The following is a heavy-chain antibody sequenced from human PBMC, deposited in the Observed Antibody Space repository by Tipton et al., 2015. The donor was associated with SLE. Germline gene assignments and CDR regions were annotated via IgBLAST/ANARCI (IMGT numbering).Heavy chain of an antibody. CDR3: ARQEGILYGGSYFDY. D-gene: IGHD2-8*01. Sequence: VQLVQSGAEVKKPGESPKISCKASGYSFTSYWIRWVPQIPGKGLEWMGIIYPGASDTRYSPSFQGQVTISADKSISTAYLQWSSLKASDTAMYYCARQEGILYGGSYFDYWCQGTLFTVSS. J-gene: IGHJ4*02. CDR1: GYSFTSYW. CDR2: IYPGASDT. V-gene: IGHV5-51*01.